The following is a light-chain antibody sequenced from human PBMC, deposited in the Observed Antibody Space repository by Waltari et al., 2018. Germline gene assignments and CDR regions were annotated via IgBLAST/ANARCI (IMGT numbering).Light chain of an antibody. J-gene: IGLJ2*01. CDR2: RNN. Sequence: QSVLTQPPSASGTPGQRVTISCSGSSSTIGSTYVSWYQHLPGTAPKVLIYRNNQRPSGVPDRFSGSKSGTSASLAISGLRSEDEADYYCAAWDDSLSGPVFGGGTKVTAL. CDR1: SSTIGSTY. V-gene: IGLV1-47*01. CDR3: AAWDDSLSGPV.